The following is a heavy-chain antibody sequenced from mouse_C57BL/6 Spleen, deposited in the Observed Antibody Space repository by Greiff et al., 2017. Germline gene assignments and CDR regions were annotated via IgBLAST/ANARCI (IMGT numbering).Heavy chain of an antibody. CDR1: GFTFSSYA. J-gene: IGHJ3*01. CDR3: ARASYDWFAY. D-gene: IGHD2-12*01. V-gene: IGHV5-4*01. Sequence: EVQLVESGGGLVKPGGSLKLSCAASGFTFSSYAMSWVRQTPEKRLEWVATISDGGSYTYYPDNVKGRFTISRDNAKNNLYLQMSHLKSEDTAMYYCARASYDWFAYWGQGTLVTVSA. CDR2: ISDGGSYT.